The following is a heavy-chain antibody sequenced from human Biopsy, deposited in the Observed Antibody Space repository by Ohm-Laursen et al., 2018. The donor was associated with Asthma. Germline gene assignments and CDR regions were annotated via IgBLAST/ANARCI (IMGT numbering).Heavy chain of an antibody. V-gene: IGHV1-46*02. CDR2: INPSGAGT. CDR3: ARARETTNYGDSDFDI. Sequence: GASVKVSCKASGFSFDNYFMHWVRQAPGQGLEWMGIINPSGAGTRYAEKFRGRLIVTRDASTRTALMDLRSLRSDDTAIYFCARARETTNYGDSDFDIWGQGTLITVSS. J-gene: IGHJ4*02. CDR1: GFSFDNYF. D-gene: IGHD2-8*01.